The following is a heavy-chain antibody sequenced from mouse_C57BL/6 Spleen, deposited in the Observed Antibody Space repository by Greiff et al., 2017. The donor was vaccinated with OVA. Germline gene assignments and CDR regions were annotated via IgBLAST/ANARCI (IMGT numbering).Heavy chain of an antibody. Sequence: QVQLQQSGAELVKPGASVKISCKASGYTFTDYYINWVKQRPGQGLEWIGKIGPGSGSTYYNEKFKGKATLTADKSSSTAYMQLSSLTSEDAAVYFCAREEAGYYGSSYLYFDVWGTGTTVTVSS. CDR3: AREEAGYYGSSYLYFDV. V-gene: IGHV1-77*01. CDR1: GYTFTDYY. D-gene: IGHD1-1*01. J-gene: IGHJ1*03. CDR2: IGPGSGST.